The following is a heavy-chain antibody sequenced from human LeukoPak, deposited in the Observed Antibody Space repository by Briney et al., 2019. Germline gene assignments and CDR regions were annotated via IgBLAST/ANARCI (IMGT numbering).Heavy chain of an antibody. J-gene: IGHJ4*02. CDR2: ISYDGSNK. V-gene: IGHV3-30*04. D-gene: IGHD3-22*01. Sequence: GGSLRLSCAASGFTFSSYAMHWVRQAPGKGLEWVAVISYDGSNKYYADSVKGRFTISGDNSKNTLYLQMNSLRAEDTAVYYCARGLGDSSGYLDYWGQGTLVTVSS. CDR3: ARGLGDSSGYLDY. CDR1: GFTFSSYA.